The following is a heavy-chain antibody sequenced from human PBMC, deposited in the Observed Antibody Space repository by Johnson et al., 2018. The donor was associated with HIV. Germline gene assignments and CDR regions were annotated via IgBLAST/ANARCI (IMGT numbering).Heavy chain of an antibody. D-gene: IGHD3-22*01. CDR3: ARVITMIVVVIGDI. J-gene: IGHJ3*02. Sequence: QVQLVESGGGVVQPGGSLRLSCAASAFTFSDYGMHWVRQAPGKGLEWVAFIRSDGSSKYYADSVKGRFTISRDNSKNTLYLQMNSLRAEDTAVYYCARVITMIVVVIGDIWGQGTMVTVSS. V-gene: IGHV3-30*02. CDR2: IRSDGSSK. CDR1: AFTFSDYG.